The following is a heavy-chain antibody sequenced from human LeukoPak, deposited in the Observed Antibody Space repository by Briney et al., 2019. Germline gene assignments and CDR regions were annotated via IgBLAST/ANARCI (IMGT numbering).Heavy chain of an antibody. CDR2: ISYDGSNK. CDR1: GFTFSSYA. D-gene: IGHD2-2*01. Sequence: PGGSLRLSCAASGFTFSSYAMHWVRQAPGKGLEWVAVISYDGSNKYYADSVKGRFTISRDNSKNTLYLQMNSLRAEDTAVYYCARANFLYCSSTTCLFDYWGQGTLVTVSS. CDR3: ARANFLYCSSTTCLFDY. J-gene: IGHJ4*02. V-gene: IGHV3-30-3*01.